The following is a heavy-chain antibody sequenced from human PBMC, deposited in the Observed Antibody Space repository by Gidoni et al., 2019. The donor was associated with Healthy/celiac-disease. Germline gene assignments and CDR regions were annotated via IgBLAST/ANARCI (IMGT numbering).Heavy chain of an antibody. J-gene: IGHJ2*01. CDR1: GYTFPSYG. V-gene: IGHV1-18*01. D-gene: IGHD4-17*01. CDR2: ISAYNGNT. Sequence: QVPLVQSGAKVKKPGASGKVSCKASGYTFPSYGISWLRQARGQGLEWMGWISAYNGNTNYAQKLQGRGTMTTDTSTGTDYMELRSRRSDDTAGYYCARDHDDKQYDYGDYDGGYFYLLGRGTLVTV. CDR3: ARDHDDKQYDYGDYDGGYFYL.